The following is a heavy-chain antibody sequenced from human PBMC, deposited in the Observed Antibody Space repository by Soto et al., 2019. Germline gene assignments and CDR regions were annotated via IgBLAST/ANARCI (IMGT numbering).Heavy chain of an antibody. CDR1: GFTFSSYW. Sequence: PGGSLRLSCAASGFTFSSYWMSWVRQAPGKGLEWVANIKQDGSEKYYVDSVKGRFTISRDNAKNSLYLQMNSLRAEDTAVYYCARDLLYYYDSSIPAAYFDYWGQGTLVTVSS. J-gene: IGHJ4*02. CDR3: ARDLLYYYDSSIPAAYFDY. D-gene: IGHD3-22*01. V-gene: IGHV3-7*01. CDR2: IKQDGSEK.